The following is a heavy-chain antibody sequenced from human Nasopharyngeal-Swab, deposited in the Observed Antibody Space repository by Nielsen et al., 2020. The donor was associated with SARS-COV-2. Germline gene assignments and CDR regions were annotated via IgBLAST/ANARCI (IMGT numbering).Heavy chain of an antibody. CDR1: GFTFDDYT. CDR2: ISWDGGST. V-gene: IGHV3-43*01. J-gene: IGHJ4*02. D-gene: IGHD6-19*01. CDR3: AKASISSGWD. Sequence: GASLKISCAASGFTFDDYTMHWVRQAPGKGLEWVSLISWDGGSTYYADSVKGRFTISRDNSKNSLYLQMNSLRTEDSALYYWAKASISSGWDWGQGTLVTVSS.